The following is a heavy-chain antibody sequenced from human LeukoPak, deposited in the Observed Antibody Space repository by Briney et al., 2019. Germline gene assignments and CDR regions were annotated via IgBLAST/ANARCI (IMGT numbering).Heavy chain of an antibody. CDR1: GFTFSDHH. D-gene: IGHD6-19*01. CDR2: ISGSGGST. CDR3: AKDRAVAGTRVSAFDI. Sequence: GGSLRLSCAASGFTFSDHHMSWIRQAPGKGLEWVSAISGSGGSTYYADSVKGRFTISRDNSKNTLYLQMNSLRAEDTAVYYCAKDRAVAGTRVSAFDIWGQGTMVTVSS. V-gene: IGHV3-23*01. J-gene: IGHJ3*02.